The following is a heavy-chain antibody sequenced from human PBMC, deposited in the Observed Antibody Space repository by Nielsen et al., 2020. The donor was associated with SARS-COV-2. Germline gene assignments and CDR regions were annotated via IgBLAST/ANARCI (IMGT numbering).Heavy chain of an antibody. CDR2: IYPGDSDT. CDR3: ARLRGYSSHFDY. Sequence: ARQMPGKGLEWMGIIYPGDSDTRYSPSFQGQVTISADKSISTAYLQWSSLKASDTAMYDCARLRGYSSHFDYWGQGTLVTVSS. V-gene: IGHV5-51*01. J-gene: IGHJ4*02. D-gene: IGHD6-13*01.